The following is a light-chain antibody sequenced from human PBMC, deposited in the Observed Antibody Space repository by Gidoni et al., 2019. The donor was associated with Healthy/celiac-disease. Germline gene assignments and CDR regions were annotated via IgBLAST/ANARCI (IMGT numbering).Light chain of an antibody. CDR2: GAS. J-gene: IGKJ5*01. Sequence: DIVLTQSPGTRSLSPGERATLSCRASQSVSSSYLAWYQQKPGQAPSLLIHGASSRATGIPDRFSGSGSGTDFTLTISRLEPEDFAVYYCQQYGSSPVTFGQGTRLEIK. V-gene: IGKV3-20*01. CDR1: QSVSSSY. CDR3: QQYGSSPVT.